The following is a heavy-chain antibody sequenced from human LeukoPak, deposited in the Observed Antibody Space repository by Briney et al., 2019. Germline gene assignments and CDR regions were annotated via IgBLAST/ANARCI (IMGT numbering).Heavy chain of an antibody. J-gene: IGHJ3*02. D-gene: IGHD3-22*01. CDR1: GYTFTSYD. Sequence: ASVKVSCKASGYTFTSYDINWVRQAPGQGLEWMGWINPNSGGTNYAQKFQGRVTMTRDTSISTAYMELSRLRSDDTAVYYCARRGAYYYDSSGYPHDAFDIWGQGTMVTVSS. CDR3: ARRGAYYYDSSGYPHDAFDI. CDR2: INPNSGGT. V-gene: IGHV1-2*02.